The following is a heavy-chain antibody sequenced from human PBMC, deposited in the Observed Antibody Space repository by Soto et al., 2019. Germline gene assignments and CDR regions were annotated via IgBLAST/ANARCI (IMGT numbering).Heavy chain of an antibody. J-gene: IGHJ6*02. D-gene: IGHD1-1*01. Sequence: QVQVVQSGVEVRRPGSSVKVSCKASGDTFKNCVISWVRQAPGQGLEWMGGIIPLFGTTDFAQRFQGRLTITTDESTTTAYMELIRLRSEDTATYYCAAERSFGKLSVFWGQGTTVIVSS. CDR3: AAERSFGKLSVF. V-gene: IGHV1-69*01. CDR2: IIPLFGTT. CDR1: GDTFKNCV.